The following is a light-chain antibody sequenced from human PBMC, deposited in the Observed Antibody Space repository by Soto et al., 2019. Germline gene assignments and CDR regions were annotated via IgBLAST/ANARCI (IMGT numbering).Light chain of an antibody. CDR1: SSDVGGYNY. CDR3: ISYTSTRTLV. V-gene: IGLV2-14*01. Sequence: QSALTQPASVSGSPGQSITISCTGNSSDVGGYNYVSWYQHHPGKAPKLMIYEVSNRPSGISNRFSGSKSGNTASLTISGLQDEDEADYYCISYTSTRTLVFGGGTKLTVL. CDR2: EVS. J-gene: IGLJ3*02.